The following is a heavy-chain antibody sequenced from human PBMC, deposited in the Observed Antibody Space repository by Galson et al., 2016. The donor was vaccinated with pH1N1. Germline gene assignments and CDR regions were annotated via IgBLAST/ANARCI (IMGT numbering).Heavy chain of an antibody. V-gene: IGHV5-51*01. CDR2: TYPGDSDT. D-gene: IGHD5-18*01. CDR1: GYIFTNYW. J-gene: IGHJ6*03. CDR3: ARLRASSYGRAQYYMDG. Sequence: QSGAEVTQPGESLKISCEGAGYIFTNYWIGWVRQMPEKGLELMGITYPGDSDTRYSPSFQVRVTISVAKSINIAYLQLSNLKAWETALYYSARLRASSYGRAQYYMDGWGKGSTVTVSS.